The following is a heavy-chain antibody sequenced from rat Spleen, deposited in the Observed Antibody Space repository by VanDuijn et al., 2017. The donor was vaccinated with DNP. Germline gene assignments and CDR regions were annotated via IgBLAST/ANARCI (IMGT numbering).Heavy chain of an antibody. Sequence: QVQLKESGPGLVQPSQTLSLTCTVSGFSLTGYNVHWVRQPPGKGLEWMGRMRFDGDTYYNSALRSRLSISRDTSKNQVFLKRNSRQTEDTAMYFCARGYGGSRFDYWGQGVMVTVSS. J-gene: IGHJ2*01. D-gene: IGHD1-11*01. CDR2: MRFDGDT. CDR3: ARGYGGSRFDY. CDR1: GFSLTGYN. V-gene: IGHV2S30*01.